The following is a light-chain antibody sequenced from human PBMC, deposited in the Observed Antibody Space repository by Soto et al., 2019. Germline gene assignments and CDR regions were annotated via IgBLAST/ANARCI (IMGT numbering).Light chain of an antibody. V-gene: IGLV2-14*02. J-gene: IGLJ2*01. Sequence: QSDLTQPASVSGSPGQSITISCTGTSSDVGSYNLVSWYQQHPGKAPKLMIYEGSKRPSGVSNRFSGSKSGNTASLTISGLQGEDEADYYCSSYTRSSSVLFGGGTKLTVL. CDR3: SSYTRSSSVL. CDR1: SSDVGSYNL. CDR2: EGS.